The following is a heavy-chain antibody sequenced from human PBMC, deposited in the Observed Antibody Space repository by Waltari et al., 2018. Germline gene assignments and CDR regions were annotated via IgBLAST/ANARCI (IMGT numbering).Heavy chain of an antibody. CDR1: GDSMSSTDW. D-gene: IGHD2-15*01. CDR2: IQRSGRT. V-gene: IGHV4-4*02. CDR3: ARDRGRGIYLDS. Sequence: QMQLQESGPGLEKPSGTLSVTCTVSGDSMSSTDWWSWVRQSPEKGLEWIGQIQRSGRTHYNPSLESRVTISIDTSNNQFSLKVTSTTAADTAVYYCARDRGRGIYLDSWGRGTLVTVSP. J-gene: IGHJ4*02.